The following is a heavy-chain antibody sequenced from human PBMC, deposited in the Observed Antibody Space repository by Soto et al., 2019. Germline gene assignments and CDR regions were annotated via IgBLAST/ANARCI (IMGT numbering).Heavy chain of an antibody. V-gene: IGHV3-23*01. CDR2: VNDNGGSR. CDR1: GFTFSSHA. Sequence: EVKLLESRGGLVQSGGSLRLSCAASGFTFSSHAMTWVRQAPGEGLEWVSSVNDNGGSRYYADSVQGRFTISRDNSKNTLYLQMSSLRAEDTAVYYCAKASIQQLVRIGMDDWGQGTTVTVSS. D-gene: IGHD6-13*01. CDR3: AKASIQQLVRIGMDD. J-gene: IGHJ6*02.